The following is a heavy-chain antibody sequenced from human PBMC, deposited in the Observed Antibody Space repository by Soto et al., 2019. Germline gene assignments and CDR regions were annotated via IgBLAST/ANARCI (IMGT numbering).Heavy chain of an antibody. D-gene: IGHD4-17*01. J-gene: IGHJ6*02. CDR1: GFTFSSYA. Sequence: LRLSCAASGFTFSSYAMSWVRQAPGKGLEWVSAISGSGGSTYYADSVKGRFTISRDNSKNTLYLQMNSLRAEDTAVYYCANALTTSYYYYGMDVWGQGTTVTVSS. CDR2: ISGSGGST. CDR3: ANALTTSYYYYGMDV. V-gene: IGHV3-23*01.